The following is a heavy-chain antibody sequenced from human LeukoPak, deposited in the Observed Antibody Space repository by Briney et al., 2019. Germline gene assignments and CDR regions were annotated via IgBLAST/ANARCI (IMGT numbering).Heavy chain of an antibody. Sequence: GGSLRLSCAASGFTFSDYYMSWIRQAPGKGLEWVAVISYDGSNKYYADSVKGRFTISRDNSKNTLYLQMNSLRAEDTAVYYCARDGIVVVPAAIPSSNWFDPWGQGTLVTVSS. CDR2: ISYDGSNK. D-gene: IGHD2-2*01. J-gene: IGHJ5*02. CDR3: ARDGIVVVPAAIPSSNWFDP. CDR1: GFTFSDYY. V-gene: IGHV3-30-3*01.